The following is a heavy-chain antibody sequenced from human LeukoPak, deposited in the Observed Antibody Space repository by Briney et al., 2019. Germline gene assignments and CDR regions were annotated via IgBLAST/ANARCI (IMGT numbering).Heavy chain of an antibody. D-gene: IGHD5-24*01. CDR1: GFTFSGYG. CDR2: IWFDGSNK. Sequence: GGSLRLSCAASGFTFSGYGMHWVRQAPGKGLEWVALIWFDGSNKYYADSVKGRFTISRDNSKNTLYLQMNSLRAEDTAVYYCARVYGNIGTLDYWGQGTLVTVSS. CDR3: ARVYGNIGTLDY. J-gene: IGHJ4*02. V-gene: IGHV3-33*01.